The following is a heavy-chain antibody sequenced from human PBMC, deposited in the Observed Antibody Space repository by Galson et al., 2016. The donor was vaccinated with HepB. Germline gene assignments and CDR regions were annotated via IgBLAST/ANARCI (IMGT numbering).Heavy chain of an antibody. V-gene: IGHV3-13*01. Sequence: SLRLSCAASGFTFSIHDMHWVRQAPGKGLEWVSAIETAGDTYYPDSVQGRFTISRENAKNSLYLQMNSLRAGDTAVYYCARGTSLLTMPWNYGLDVWGKGTTVSVSS. J-gene: IGHJ6*04. CDR3: ARGTSLLTMPWNYGLDV. CDR1: GFTFSIHD. CDR2: IETAGDT. D-gene: IGHD4/OR15-4a*01.